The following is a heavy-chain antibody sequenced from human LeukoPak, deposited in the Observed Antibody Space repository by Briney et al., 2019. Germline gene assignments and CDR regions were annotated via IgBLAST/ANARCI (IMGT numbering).Heavy chain of an antibody. D-gene: IGHD2-2*01. V-gene: IGHV4-34*01. CDR1: GGSFSGYS. CDR2: INHGGST. Sequence: SETLFLTCAVYGGSFSGYSWTWIRQPPGKGLEWIGEINHGGSTNYNPSLKSRVTISVDTSKNQFSLNLNSVTAADTAVYYCARGRYCGSTSCPPGPYWGQGTLVTVSS. J-gene: IGHJ4*02. CDR3: ARGRYCGSTSCPPGPY.